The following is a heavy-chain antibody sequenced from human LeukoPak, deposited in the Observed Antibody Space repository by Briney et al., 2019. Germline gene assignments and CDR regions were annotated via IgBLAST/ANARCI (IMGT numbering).Heavy chain of an antibody. CDR2: ISGSGGST. CDR1: GFTFSSYS. CDR3: ARDEYYMDV. V-gene: IGHV3-21*01. Sequence: GGSLRLSCAASGFTFSSYSMNWVRQAPGKGLEWVSAISGSGGSTYYADSVKGRFTISRDNAKNSLYLQMNSLRAEDTAVYYCARDEYYMDVWGKGTTVTVSS. J-gene: IGHJ6*03.